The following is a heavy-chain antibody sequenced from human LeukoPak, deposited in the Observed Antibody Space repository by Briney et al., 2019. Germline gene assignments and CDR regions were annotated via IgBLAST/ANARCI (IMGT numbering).Heavy chain of an antibody. V-gene: IGHV4-59*08. CDR1: GGSISSYY. J-gene: IGHJ4*02. D-gene: IGHD3-22*01. CDR3: ARHRGITMIVAPGYFDY. CDR2: IYYSGST. Sequence: SETLSLTCTVSGGSISSYYWSWIRQPPRKGLEWIGYIYYSGSTNYNPSLKSRVTISVDTSKNQFSLKLSSVTAADTAVYYCARHRGITMIVAPGYFDYWGQGTLVTVSS.